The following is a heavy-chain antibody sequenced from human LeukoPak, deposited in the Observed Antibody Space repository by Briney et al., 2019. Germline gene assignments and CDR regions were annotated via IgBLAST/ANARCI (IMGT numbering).Heavy chain of an antibody. D-gene: IGHD3-10*01. CDR2: FDPEDGET. V-gene: IGHV1-24*01. CDR1: GNTLSELS. CDR3: ATEAELAWAPYYYGLDV. J-gene: IGHJ6*02. Sequence: ASVKVSCKVSGNTLSELSIHGVRQTPGEGLEWMGGFDPEDGETIYAEKFQARVTMTEDTSTDTAYMQLTNLRSEDTAVYFCATEAELAWAPYYYGLDVWGQGTTVTVSS.